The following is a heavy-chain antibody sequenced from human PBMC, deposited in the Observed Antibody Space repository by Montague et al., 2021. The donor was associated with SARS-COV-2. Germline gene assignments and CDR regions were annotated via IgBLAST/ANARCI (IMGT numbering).Heavy chain of an antibody. J-gene: IGHJ4*02. CDR3: ARENTVTTFGGPYYIDS. D-gene: IGHD4-17*01. CDR1: GSSVGSYY. Sequence: SETLSLTCIVSGSSVGSYYWSWIRQPPGEGLEWIGYIYDSGSTNYNPSLESRVTISVDTSKNQFSLKLSSVTAADTAVYYCARENTVTTFGGPYYIDSWGQGTLVTVSA. V-gene: IGHV4-59*02. CDR2: IYDSGST.